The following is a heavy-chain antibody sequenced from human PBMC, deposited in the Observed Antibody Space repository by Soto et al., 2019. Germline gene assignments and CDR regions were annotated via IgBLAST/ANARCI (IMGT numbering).Heavy chain of an antibody. Sequence: PGGSLRLSCAASGFTFSMSAMTWVRQAPGKGLEWVSTTGLNGRTTYYADSVKGRFTVSRDNFKNTLDLHMSSLRAEDTAVYYCATVHSTSRSFDYWGQGTLVTVSS. D-gene: IGHD6-6*01. CDR2: TGLNGRTT. J-gene: IGHJ4*02. CDR1: GFTFSMSA. V-gene: IGHV3-23*01. CDR3: ATVHSTSRSFDY.